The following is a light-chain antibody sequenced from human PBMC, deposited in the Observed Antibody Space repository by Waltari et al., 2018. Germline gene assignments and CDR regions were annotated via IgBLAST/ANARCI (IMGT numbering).Light chain of an antibody. J-gene: IGLJ2*01. Sequence: QSALTQPASVSGSPGQSITISCSGTSSDVGSHKFVSWFHQHPGKVPKLMIYESSKRPSGVSNRFSGSKSDNTASLTITGLQTEDEADYYCCSYVGGITPFLVFGGGTKVTVL. CDR3: CSYVGGITPFLV. CDR1: SSDVGSHKF. V-gene: IGLV2-23*01. CDR2: ESS.